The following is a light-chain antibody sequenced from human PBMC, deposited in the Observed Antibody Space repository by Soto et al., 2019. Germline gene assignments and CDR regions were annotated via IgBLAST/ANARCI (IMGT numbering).Light chain of an antibody. V-gene: IGKV2-30*02. J-gene: IGKJ1*01. CDR1: ESLVHDDRNTC. CDR2: KVS. CDR3: MQGTHYSPT. Sequence: MTQSPLSLLVTLGQPASISCRSRESLVHDDRNTCLNWFQQRPGQSPRRLIYKVSSRGCGVSDRFSGSGSGSNFTLKISRVEAEDLVVYYCMQGTHYSPTFGQGTKVEI.